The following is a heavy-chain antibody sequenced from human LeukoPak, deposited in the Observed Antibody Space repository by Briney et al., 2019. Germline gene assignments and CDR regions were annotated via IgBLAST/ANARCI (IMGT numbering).Heavy chain of an antibody. CDR3: AKGERMITFGGAIAYPVDY. CDR1: GFTFSSYA. V-gene: IGHV3-23*01. CDR2: ISGSGGST. D-gene: IGHD3-16*02. Sequence: GGSLRLSCAASGFTFSSYAMSWVRQAPGKGLEWVSAISGSGGSTYYADSVKGRFTISRDNSKNTLYLQMNSLRAEDTAVYYCAKGERMITFGGAIAYPVDYWGQGTLVTVSS. J-gene: IGHJ4*02.